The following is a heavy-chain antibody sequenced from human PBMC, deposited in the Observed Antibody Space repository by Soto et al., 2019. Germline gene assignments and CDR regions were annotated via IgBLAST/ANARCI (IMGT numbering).Heavy chain of an antibody. D-gene: IGHD5-12*01. CDR1: GFNFRSYA. J-gene: IGHJ2*01. V-gene: IGHV3-23*01. CDR2: ISGRGHMT. Sequence: EAQLLESGGRLVPPGGSLRLSCAASGFNFRSYAMNWVRQAPGKGLDWVSGISGRGHMTFYADSVRGRFTISRDNSKNTVYFQMNSLRPENTALYYCAKDLGFSGYDFDWYFDLWGRGTLVTVSS. CDR3: AKDLGFSGYDFDWYFDL.